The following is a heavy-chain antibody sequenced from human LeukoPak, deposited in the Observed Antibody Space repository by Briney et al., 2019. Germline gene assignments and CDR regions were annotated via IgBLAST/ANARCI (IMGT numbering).Heavy chain of an antibody. J-gene: IGHJ4*02. CDR1: GGSFSGYY. CDR2: INHSGSN. CDR3: ARARGYSYALPPDY. Sequence: SETLSLTCAVYGGSFSGYYWSWIRQPPGKGLEWIGEINHSGSNNYNPSLKSRVTISVDTSKNQFSLKLSSVTAADTAVYYCARARGYSYALPPDYWGQGTLVTVSS. V-gene: IGHV4-34*01. D-gene: IGHD5-18*01.